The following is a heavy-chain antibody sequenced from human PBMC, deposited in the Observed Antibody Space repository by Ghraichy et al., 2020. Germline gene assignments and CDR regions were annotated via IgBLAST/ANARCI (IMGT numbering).Heavy chain of an antibody. D-gene: IGHD1-26*01. CDR2: ISGSSSTI. CDR3: VRTGSFDY. J-gene: IGHJ4*02. Sequence: GGSLRLSCAASGFTFSNYGMNWVRQAPGKGLEWVSYISGSSSTIYNADSVKGRFTISRDNAKNSLYLQMNSLRDEDTAVYYCVRTGSFDYWGRGTLVTVSS. V-gene: IGHV3-48*02. CDR1: GFTFSNYG.